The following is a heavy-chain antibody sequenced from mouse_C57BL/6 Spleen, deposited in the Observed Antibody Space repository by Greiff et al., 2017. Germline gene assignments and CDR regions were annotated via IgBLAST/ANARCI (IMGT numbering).Heavy chain of an antibody. D-gene: IGHD1-1*01. CDR1: GYTFTSYW. Sequence: QVQLQQPGAELVKPGASVKMSCKASGYTFTSYWITWVKQRPGQGLEWIGDIYPGSGSTTYNEKFKSKATLTVDTSSSTAYMQLSSLTSEDSAVYYCARRYYYGSSYGWYFDVWGTGTTVTVSS. CDR3: ARRYYYGSSYGWYFDV. V-gene: IGHV1-55*01. J-gene: IGHJ1*03. CDR2: IYPGSGST.